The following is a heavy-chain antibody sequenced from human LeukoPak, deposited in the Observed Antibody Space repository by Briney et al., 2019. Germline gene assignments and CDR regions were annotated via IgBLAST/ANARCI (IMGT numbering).Heavy chain of an antibody. V-gene: IGHV4-59*01. D-gene: IGHD6-19*01. CDR1: GGSISSYY. CDR3: ARNIAVAVPDY. J-gene: IGHJ4*02. CDR2: IYYSGST. Sequence: PSETLSLTCTVSGGSISSYYWSWIRQPPGKGLEWIGYIYYSGSTNYNPSLKSRVTISVDTSKNQFSLKLSSVTAADTAVYYCARNIAVAVPDYWGQGTLVTVSS.